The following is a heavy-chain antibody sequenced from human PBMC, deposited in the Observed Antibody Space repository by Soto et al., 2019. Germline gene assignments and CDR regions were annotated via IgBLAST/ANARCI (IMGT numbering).Heavy chain of an antibody. D-gene: IGHD2-15*01. J-gene: IGHJ3*02. CDR2: INPNSGGT. V-gene: IGHV1-2*04. CDR1: GYTFTGYY. CDR3: ARIGYCSGGSCYPMGAFDI. Sequence: GASVKVSWKASGYTFTGYYMHWVRQAPGQGLEWMGWINPNSGGTNYAQKFQGWVTMTRDTSISTAYMELSRLRSDDTAVYYCARIGYCSGGSCYPMGAFDIWGQGTMVTVSS.